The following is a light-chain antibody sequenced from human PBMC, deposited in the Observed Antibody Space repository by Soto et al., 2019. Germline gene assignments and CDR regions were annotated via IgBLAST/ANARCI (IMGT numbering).Light chain of an antibody. Sequence: EIVLTQSPGTLSLSPGERATLSCRASQSVSDMYLAWYQQKPGQAPRLLIYASNRATGITDRFSGSGSGTDFTLTIRRLEPEDFAVYYCQHYGTSAMFGPGTKVEIK. CDR3: QHYGTSAM. CDR2: AS. V-gene: IGKV3-20*01. J-gene: IGKJ3*01. CDR1: QSVSDMY.